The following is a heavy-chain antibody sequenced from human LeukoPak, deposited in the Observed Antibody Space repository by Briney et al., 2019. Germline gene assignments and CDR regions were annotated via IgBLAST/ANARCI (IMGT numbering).Heavy chain of an antibody. J-gene: IGHJ5*02. V-gene: IGHV4-39*07. CDR1: GGSISSSSYY. CDR2: IYYGGST. CDR3: ARDRGNYDFWSGYYMDWFGP. Sequence: SETLSLTCTVSGGSISSSSYYWGWIRQPPGKGLEWIGSIYYGGSTYYNPSLKSRVTISVDTSKNQFSLKLSSVTAADTAVYYCARDRGNYDFWSGYYMDWFGPWGQGTLVTVSS. D-gene: IGHD3-3*01.